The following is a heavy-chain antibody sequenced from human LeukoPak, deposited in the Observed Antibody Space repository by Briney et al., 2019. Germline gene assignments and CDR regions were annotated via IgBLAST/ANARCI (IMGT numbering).Heavy chain of an antibody. J-gene: IGHJ4*02. V-gene: IGHV1-18*04. CDR3: ASDTGGSGSYYGFDY. D-gene: IGHD3-10*01. CDR1: GYTFTGYY. CDR2: ISAYNGNT. Sequence: GASVKVSCKASGYTFTGYYMHWVRQAPGQGLEWMGWISAYNGNTNYAQKLQGRVTMTTDTSTSTAYTELMSLRSDDTAVYYCASDTGGSGSYYGFDYWGQGTLVTVSS.